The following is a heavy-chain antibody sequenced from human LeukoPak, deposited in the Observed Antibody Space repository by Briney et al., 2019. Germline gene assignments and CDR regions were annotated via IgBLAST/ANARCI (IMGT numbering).Heavy chain of an antibody. V-gene: IGHV3-9*01. CDR3: ARVMDYGDYVDY. Sequence: PGGSLRLSCATSGFTFDEYAMHWVRQAPGKGLEWVLGISGDSKRVDYADSVKGRFTISRDNAKNSLYLQRNSLRAEDTAVYYCARVMDYGDYVDYWGQGTLVTVFS. CDR2: ISGDSKRV. CDR1: GFTFDEYA. D-gene: IGHD4-17*01. J-gene: IGHJ4*02.